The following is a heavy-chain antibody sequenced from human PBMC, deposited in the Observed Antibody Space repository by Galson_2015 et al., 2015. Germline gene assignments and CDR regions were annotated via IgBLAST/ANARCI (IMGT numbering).Heavy chain of an antibody. J-gene: IGHJ6*03. CDR2: IWFDGSNK. CDR3: ARDGRYCSSSSCYMSYYYYMDV. CDR1: GFTFSNYG. D-gene: IGHD2-2*02. V-gene: IGHV3-33*01. Sequence: SLRLSCAASGFTFSNYGMHWVRQAPGKGLEWVAVIWFDGSNKYYADSVKGRFTISRDNSKNTLYLQMNSLRAEDTAVFYCARDGRYCSSSSCYMSYYYYMDVWGKGTTVTVSS.